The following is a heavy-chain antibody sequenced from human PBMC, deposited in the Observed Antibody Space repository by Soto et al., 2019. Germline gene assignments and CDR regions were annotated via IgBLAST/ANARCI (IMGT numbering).Heavy chain of an antibody. V-gene: IGHV3-48*04. J-gene: IGHJ3*02. CDR3: ARDQTRVVVAAISHAFDI. CDR1: GFTFSSYS. CDR2: ISSSGSTI. Sequence: GGSLRLSCAASGFTFSSYSMNWVRQAPGKGLEWVSYISSSGSTIYYADSVKGRFTISRDNAKNSLYLQMNSLRAEDTAVYYCARDQTRVVVAAISHAFDIWGQGTMVTVSS. D-gene: IGHD2-15*01.